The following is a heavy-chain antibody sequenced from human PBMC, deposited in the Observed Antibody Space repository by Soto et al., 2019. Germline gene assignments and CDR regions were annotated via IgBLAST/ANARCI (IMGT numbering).Heavy chain of an antibody. V-gene: IGHV3-30*18. CDR3: ANGGGVASTGNYFDY. CDR2: ISYYGSNK. J-gene: IGHJ4*02. Sequence: GGSLRLPCAASGFTFSSYGMHWVRQAPGQGLEWVAVISYYGSNKYYADSVKGRFTISRDNSKHTLYLQMNSLRAEDTAVYYCANGGGVASTGNYFDYWGQGTLVTVSS. D-gene: IGHD3-16*01. CDR1: GFTFSSYG.